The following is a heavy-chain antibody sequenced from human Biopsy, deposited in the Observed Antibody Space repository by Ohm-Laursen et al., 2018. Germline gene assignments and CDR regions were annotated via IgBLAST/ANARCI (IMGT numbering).Heavy chain of an antibody. J-gene: IGHJ6*02. CDR1: GFTFTDYD. V-gene: IGHV3-11*01. CDR3: ARNVRLQMTEHSGVISYSRYFAMDA. D-gene: IGHD2-15*01. CDR2: VSATATSV. Sequence: SLRLSCAASGFTFTDYDMSWVRHVPGQGLQWLALVSATATSVHYADSVRGRFFISRDNAENSVFLEMSNLRADDTALYYCARNVRLQMTEHSGVISYSRYFAMDAWGQGTTVTVSS.